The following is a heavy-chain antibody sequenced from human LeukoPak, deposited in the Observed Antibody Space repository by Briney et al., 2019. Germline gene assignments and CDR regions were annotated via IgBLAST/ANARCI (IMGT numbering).Heavy chain of an antibody. Sequence: SETLSLTCIVSGVSISSTSYSWGWIRQPPGKELEWLGSISYSGSTYYNPSLKSRVTISVDTSKNHFSLKLSSVTAADTAVYYCAVGNYFYYYYMDVWGKGTTVTVSS. CDR1: GVSISSTSYS. D-gene: IGHD2/OR15-2a*01. CDR2: ISYSGST. CDR3: AVGNYFYYYYMDV. V-gene: IGHV4-39*07. J-gene: IGHJ6*03.